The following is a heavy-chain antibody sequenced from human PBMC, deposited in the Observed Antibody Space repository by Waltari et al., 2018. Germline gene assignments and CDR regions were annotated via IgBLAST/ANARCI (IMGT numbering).Heavy chain of an antibody. CDR3: ARGWNSGCHFDS. CDR1: GFTFSSSG. CDR2: IDPSGATI. V-gene: IGHV3-48*03. Sequence: VDLVETGGGLVEPGGSLSLSCADSGFTFSSSGMNWVRQAPGKGLELVSKIDPSGATISHADSVEGRFTISRDNAKNSLFLQMNSLRVEDTAVYYCARGWNSGCHFDSWGQGTLVTVSS. D-gene: IGHD6-19*01. J-gene: IGHJ4*02.